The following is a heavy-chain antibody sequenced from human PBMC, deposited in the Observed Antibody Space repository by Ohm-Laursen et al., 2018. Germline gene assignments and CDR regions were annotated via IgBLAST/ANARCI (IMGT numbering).Heavy chain of an antibody. CDR2: ISTYDGKT. V-gene: IGHV1-18*01. J-gene: IGHJ4*01. Sequence: GASVKVSCKTSGYTFNHYGISWVRQAPGQGLEWMGWISTYDGKTQFGQKFQGRVTMNTDKSTSTAYMELSSLRSEDTAVYYCAASTVTGGRHFDYWGQGTLVTVSA. D-gene: IGHD4-17*01. CDR1: GYTFNHYG. CDR3: AASTVTGGRHFDY.